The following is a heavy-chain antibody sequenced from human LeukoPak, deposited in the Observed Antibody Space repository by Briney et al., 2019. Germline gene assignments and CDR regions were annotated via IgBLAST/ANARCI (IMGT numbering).Heavy chain of an antibody. CDR3: AKYSGSYYYPPNWDS. CDR1: GFTCSNYA. CDR2: ISGSGSST. Sequence: GGSLRLSCAASGFTCSNYAVTWVRQAPGLGLPWVSGISGSGSSTYYADSVKGRFTLSRDYPKNTLYLQMNSLRAEDTAVYFCAKYSGSYYYPPNWDSWGQGTLVTVSS. D-gene: IGHD1-26*01. J-gene: IGHJ4*02. V-gene: IGHV3-23*01.